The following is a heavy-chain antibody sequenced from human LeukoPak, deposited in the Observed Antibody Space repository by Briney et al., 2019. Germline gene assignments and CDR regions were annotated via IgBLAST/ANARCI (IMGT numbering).Heavy chain of an antibody. CDR2: INSDGSST. CDR3: ARGVGYCSSTSCYWWFDP. CDR1: GFTFSSYW. V-gene: IGHV3-74*01. Sequence: SGGSLRLSCAASGFTFSSYWMHWVRQAPGKGLVWVSRINSDGSSTSYADSVKGRFTISRDNAKNTLYLQMNSLGAEDTAVYYCARGVGYCSSTSCYWWFDPWGQGTLVTVSS. D-gene: IGHD2-2*01. J-gene: IGHJ5*02.